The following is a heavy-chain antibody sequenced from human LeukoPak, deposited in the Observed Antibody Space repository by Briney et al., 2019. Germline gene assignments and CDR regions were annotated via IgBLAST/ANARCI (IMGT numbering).Heavy chain of an antibody. J-gene: IGHJ6*03. D-gene: IGHD7-27*01. Sequence: SETLSLPCTVSGGSIRRYYWSWIRQPPGKGLEWMGHICASGSNSYNPSLKSRVTISVDTCMNKFSLKLRSVTAADTAVYYCARLRLGYYYMDVWGKGTTVTVS. CDR2: ICASGSN. CDR1: GGSIRRYY. V-gene: IGHV4-4*09. CDR3: ARLRLGYYYMDV.